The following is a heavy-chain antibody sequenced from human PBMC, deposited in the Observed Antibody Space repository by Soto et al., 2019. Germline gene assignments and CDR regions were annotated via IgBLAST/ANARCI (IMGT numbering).Heavy chain of an antibody. D-gene: IGHD3-22*01. CDR2: INPSGCST. V-gene: IGHV1-46*01. J-gene: IGHJ5*02. CDR3: ARGATYYYDSSASVRFDP. Sequence: QVQLVQSGAEVKKPGASVKVSCKASGYTFTSYYMHWVRQAPGQGLEWMGIINPSGCSTSYAQKFQGRVTMNRDTPTSTVYMELSRLRSGDRAVYYCARGATYYYDSSASVRFDPWGQGTLVTVSS. CDR1: GYTFTSYY.